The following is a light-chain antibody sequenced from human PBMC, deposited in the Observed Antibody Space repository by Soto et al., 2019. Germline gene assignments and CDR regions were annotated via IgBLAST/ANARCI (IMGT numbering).Light chain of an antibody. CDR3: GSYTSSSNYV. Sequence: QSVLTQPPSVSAAPGQKVTISCSGSSSNIGNNYVSWYQQLPGTAPKLLIYDNNERPSGIPDRFSGSKSGTSATLGITGLQTGDEADYYCGSYTSSSNYVFGTGTKVTVL. CDR2: DNN. J-gene: IGLJ1*01. V-gene: IGLV1-51*01. CDR1: SSNIGNNY.